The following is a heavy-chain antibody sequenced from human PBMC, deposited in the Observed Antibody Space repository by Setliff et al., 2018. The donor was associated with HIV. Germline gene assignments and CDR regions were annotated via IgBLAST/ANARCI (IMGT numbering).Heavy chain of an antibody. CDR3: ARATPGGTYFPYNFDY. Sequence: SETLSLTCTVSGGPISSGSYYWSWIRQPAGKGLEWIGHIYTSGSTNFNPSLKSRVTISLDTSKNQFSLKLSSVTAADTAIYYCARATPGGTYFPYNFDYWGQGSLVTVSS. V-gene: IGHV4-61*09. CDR2: IYTSGST. D-gene: IGHD1-26*01. J-gene: IGHJ4*02. CDR1: GGPISSGSYY.